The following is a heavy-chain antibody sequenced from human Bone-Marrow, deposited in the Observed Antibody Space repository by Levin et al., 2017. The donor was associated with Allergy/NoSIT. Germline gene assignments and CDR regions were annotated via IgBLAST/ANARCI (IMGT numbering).Heavy chain of an antibody. CDR2: IYYSGST. Sequence: SETLSLTCTVSGGSISGSTYYWGWIRQPPGKGLQWIGSIYYSGSTYYNPSLKSRVTVSVDTSKNQFSLKLSSVTAADTAVYYCASRTYRDWGQGTLVTVSS. V-gene: IGHV4-39*01. J-gene: IGHJ4*02. D-gene: IGHD3-16*02. CDR1: GGSISGSTYY. CDR3: ASRTYRD.